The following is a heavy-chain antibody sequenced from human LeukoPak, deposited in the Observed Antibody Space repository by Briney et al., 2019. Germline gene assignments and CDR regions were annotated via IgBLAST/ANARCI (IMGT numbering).Heavy chain of an antibody. CDR2: IRSKAYGGTT. V-gene: IGHV3-49*03. J-gene: IGHJ6*03. Sequence: GGSLRLSCTASGFTFGDYAMSWFRQAPGKGLEWVGFIRSKAYGGTTEYAASVKGRFTISRDDSKSIAYLQMNSLKTEDTAVYYCTRAARPFFRDYYYYMDVWGKGTTVTVSS. D-gene: IGHD6-6*01. CDR3: TRAARPFFRDYYYYMDV. CDR1: GFTFGDYA.